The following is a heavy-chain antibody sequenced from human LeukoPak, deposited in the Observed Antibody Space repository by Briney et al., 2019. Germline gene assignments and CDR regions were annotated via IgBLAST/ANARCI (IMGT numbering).Heavy chain of an antibody. CDR1: GGSISNNHYY. Sequence: PSETLSLTCTVSGGSISNNHYYWTWIRQPPGKGLEWIGYIYHSGSTYYNPSLKSRVTISVDTSKNQFSLKLSSVTAADTAVYYCARVPSYGAPYYFDYWGQGTLVTASS. CDR2: IYHSGST. V-gene: IGHV4-30-2*01. D-gene: IGHD4/OR15-4a*01. J-gene: IGHJ4*02. CDR3: ARVPSYGAPYYFDY.